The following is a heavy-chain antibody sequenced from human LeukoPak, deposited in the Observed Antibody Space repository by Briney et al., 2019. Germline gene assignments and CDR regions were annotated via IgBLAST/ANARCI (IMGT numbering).Heavy chain of an antibody. V-gene: IGHV3-30*02. J-gene: IGHJ4*02. CDR2: IRYDGSNK. CDR3: AKVEGYYFDY. CDR1: GFTFSSYG. Sequence: GGSLRLSCAASGFTFSSYGMHWVRQAPGKGLEWVAFIRYDGSNKYYADSVKGRFTNSGDNSKNTLYLQMNSLRAEDTAVYYCAKVEGYYFDYWGQGTLVTVSS.